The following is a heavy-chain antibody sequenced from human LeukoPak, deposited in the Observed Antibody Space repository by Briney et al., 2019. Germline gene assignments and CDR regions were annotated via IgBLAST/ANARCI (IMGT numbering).Heavy chain of an antibody. CDR2: IYYSGST. J-gene: IGHJ4*02. V-gene: IGHV4-4*02. CDR3: ARDSRELLDY. D-gene: IGHD1-26*01. CDR1: GGSISSSNW. Sequence: SETLSLTCAVSGGSISSSNWWSWVRQPPGKGLEWIGSIYYSGSTYYNPSLKSRVTISVDTSKNQFSLKLSSVTAADTAVYYCARDSRELLDYWGQGTLVTVSS.